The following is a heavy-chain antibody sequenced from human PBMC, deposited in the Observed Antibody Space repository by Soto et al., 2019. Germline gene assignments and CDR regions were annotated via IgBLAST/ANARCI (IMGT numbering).Heavy chain of an antibody. D-gene: IGHD6-13*01. V-gene: IGHV1-69*01. CDR1: GGTFSSYA. CDR2: IIPIFGTA. J-gene: IGHJ6*02. Sequence: QVQLVQSGAEVKKPGSSVKVSCKASGGTFSSYAISWVRQAPGQGLEWMGGIIPIFGTANYAQKFQGRVTITADESTSTAYMELSSLGAEDTAVYYCAREDGGHRKNRYSSSWSTVYYGMDVWGQGTTVTVSS. CDR3: AREDGGHRKNRYSSSWSTVYYGMDV.